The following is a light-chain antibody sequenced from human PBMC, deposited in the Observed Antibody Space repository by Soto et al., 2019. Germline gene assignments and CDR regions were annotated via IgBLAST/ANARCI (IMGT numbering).Light chain of an antibody. V-gene: IGLV1-51*02. Sequence: QSVLTQPPSVSAAPGQKVTISCSGSSANIGNNYVSCYQQLPGTAPKLLIYENNKRPSGIPDRFSGSKSGTSATLGITGLQTGDEADYYCGTWDSSLSAVFGTGTKLTVL. J-gene: IGLJ1*01. CDR3: GTWDSSLSAV. CDR1: SANIGNNY. CDR2: ENN.